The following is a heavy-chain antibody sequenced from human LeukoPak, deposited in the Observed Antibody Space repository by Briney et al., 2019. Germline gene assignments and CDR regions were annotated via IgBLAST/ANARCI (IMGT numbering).Heavy chain of an antibody. V-gene: IGHV3-7*01. D-gene: IGHD2-2*01. Sequence: GGSLRLSCAASGFTFSSYWMSWVRQAPGKGLEWVANIKQDGSENYYVDSVKGRFTISRDNAKNSLYLQMNSLRAEDTAVYYCARDIVVVPATPHYFDYWGQGTLVTVSS. CDR2: IKQDGSEN. J-gene: IGHJ4*02. CDR1: GFTFSSYW. CDR3: ARDIVVVPATPHYFDY.